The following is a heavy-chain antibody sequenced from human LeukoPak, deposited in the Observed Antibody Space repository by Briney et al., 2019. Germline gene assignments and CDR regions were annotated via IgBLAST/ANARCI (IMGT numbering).Heavy chain of an antibody. CDR3: ASRYCSGGSCFSRDYYYYYMDV. CDR2: IIPIFGTG. D-gene: IGHD2-15*01. V-gene: IGHV1-69*13. Sequence: SXKXXXKTSXXTFINYGFTXVRQAPGQGLEWXGGIIPIFGTGKYAQKFQGRVTIIADGFTSTAYMELSRLRSEDTAVYYCASRYCSGGSCFSRDYYYYYMDVWGKGTTVTVSS. J-gene: IGHJ6*03. CDR1: XXTFINYG.